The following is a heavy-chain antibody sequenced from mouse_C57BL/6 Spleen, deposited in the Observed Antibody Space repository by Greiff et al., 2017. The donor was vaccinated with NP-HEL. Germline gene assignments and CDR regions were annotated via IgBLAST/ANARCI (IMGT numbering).Heavy chain of an antibody. CDR2: INPNNGGT. J-gene: IGHJ2*01. CDR1: GYTLTDYY. D-gene: IGHD3-3*01. CDR3: ARRDGYYFDY. V-gene: IGHV1-26*01. Sequence: VQLQQSGPELVKPAASVKITCKASGYTLTDYYMNWVKQSHGKSLEWMGDINPNNGGTSYHQKFKGKATLTVDKYSSTAYMELRSLTSEDSAVYYGARRDGYYFDYWGQGTTLTVSS.